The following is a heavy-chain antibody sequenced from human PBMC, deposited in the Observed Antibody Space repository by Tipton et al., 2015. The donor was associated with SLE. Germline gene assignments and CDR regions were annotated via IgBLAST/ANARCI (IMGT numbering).Heavy chain of an antibody. J-gene: IGHJ4*02. D-gene: IGHD6-13*01. CDR3: ARESSWDPLFDY. CDR1: GGSISSYY. V-gene: IGHV4-59*01. Sequence: TLSLTCTVSGGSISSYYWSWIRQPPGKGLGWIGYIYYSGSTNYNPSLKSRVTISVDTSKNQFSLKLSSVTAADTAVYYCARESSWDPLFDYWGQGTLVTVSS. CDR2: IYYSGST.